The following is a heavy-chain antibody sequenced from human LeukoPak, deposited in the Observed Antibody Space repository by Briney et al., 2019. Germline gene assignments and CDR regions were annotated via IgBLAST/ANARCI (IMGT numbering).Heavy chain of an antibody. CDR1: GLTFSNYP. J-gene: IGHJ4*02. CDR2: MSSDGGST. Sequence: PGGSLRLSCSASGLTFSNYPIYWVRQAPGKGLEYVSGMSSDGGSTYYADSVKARFTISRDNSKNTLYLQMSSLRAEDTAVYYCVKDLRVGGDYWGQGTLVTVSS. V-gene: IGHV3-64D*06. D-gene: IGHD3-16*01. CDR3: VKDLRVGGDY.